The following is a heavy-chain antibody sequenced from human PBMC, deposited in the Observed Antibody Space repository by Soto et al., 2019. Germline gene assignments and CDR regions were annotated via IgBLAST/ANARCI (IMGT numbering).Heavy chain of an antibody. J-gene: IGHJ6*02. CDR3: ARDVGVDRGYGMDV. Sequence: QVQMVQSGAEVKKPGSSVTVSCKASVGTFSSSAISWVRQAPGQGLEWMGGIIPIFGTANYAQKFQGRVTITADQSTSTAYMELSSLRSEDTAVYYCARDVGVDRGYGMDVWGQGTTVTVSS. CDR2: IIPIFGTA. D-gene: IGHD2-2*01. V-gene: IGHV1-69*01. CDR1: VGTFSSSA.